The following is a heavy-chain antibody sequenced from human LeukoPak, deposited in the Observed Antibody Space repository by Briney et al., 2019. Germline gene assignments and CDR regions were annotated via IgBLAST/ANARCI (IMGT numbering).Heavy chain of an antibody. Sequence: SVNVSCKASGGTFSSYAISWVRQAPGQGLEWMGGIIPIFGTANYAQKFQGRVTITADESTSTAYMELSSLRSEDTAVYYCARDGDGYNYDYYFDYWGQGTLVTVSS. CDR3: ARDGDGYNYDYYFDY. CDR1: GGTFSSYA. J-gene: IGHJ4*02. D-gene: IGHD5-24*01. CDR2: IIPIFGTA. V-gene: IGHV1-69*13.